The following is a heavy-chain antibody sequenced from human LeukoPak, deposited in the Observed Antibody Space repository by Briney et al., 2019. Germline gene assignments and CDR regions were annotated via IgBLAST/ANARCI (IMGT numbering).Heavy chain of an antibody. Sequence: PSETLSLTCTVSGGSISSYYWSWIRQPPGKGLEWIGYICYNGSTNYNPSLKSRVTIFVDTCKNQFSLKLSSVTAADTAVYYCARGGRDFWSGYIDWGQGTLVTVSS. J-gene: IGHJ4*02. CDR3: ARGGRDFWSGYID. CDR2: ICYNGST. D-gene: IGHD3-3*01. CDR1: GGSISSYY. V-gene: IGHV4-59*01.